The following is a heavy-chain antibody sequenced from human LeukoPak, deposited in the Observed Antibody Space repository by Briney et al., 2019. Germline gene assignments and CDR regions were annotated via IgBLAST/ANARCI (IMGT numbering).Heavy chain of an antibody. CDR1: GLTVSSSY. CDR2: IYNDGST. V-gene: IGHV3-53*01. Sequence: PGGSLRLSCAASGLTVSSSYMSWVRQAPGKGLEWVSIIYNDGSTYYADSMKGRFTVSRDNAKNSLYLQMNSLRAEDTAVYHCARDVGGSSFDYWGQGTLVTVSS. CDR3: ARDVGGSSFDY. J-gene: IGHJ4*02. D-gene: IGHD3-16*01.